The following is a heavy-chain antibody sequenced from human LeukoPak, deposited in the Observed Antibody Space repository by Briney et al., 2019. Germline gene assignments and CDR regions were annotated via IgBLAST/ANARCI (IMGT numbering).Heavy chain of an antibody. D-gene: IGHD3-3*01. CDR1: GGSFSNYNYY. CDR3: ARQNNFDFWSGFFDY. CDR2: IHYVGIP. J-gene: IGHJ4*02. V-gene: IGHV4-39*01. Sequence: SETLSLTCTVSGGSFSNYNYYWGWSRQSPGKGLEWIDSIHYVGIPYYHPSLKIRVTVSLHTSMTLFSMNLPSVTAADTAFYSCARQNNFDFWSGFFDYWGRGALVTVSS.